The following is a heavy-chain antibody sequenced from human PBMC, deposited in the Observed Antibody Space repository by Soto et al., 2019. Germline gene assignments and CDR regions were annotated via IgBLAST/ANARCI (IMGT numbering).Heavy chain of an antibody. J-gene: IGHJ6*02. CDR2: IIPIFGTA. Sequence: QVQLVQSGAEVKKPGSSVKVSCKASGGTFSSYAISWVRQAPGQGLEWMGGIIPIFGTANYAQPFQARGTVTXXXSXXTATMELGSMRSEATAVYYCATRGVRSFYIYVMDVWGQGTTVTASS. V-gene: IGHV1-69*05. CDR1: GGTFSSYA. D-gene: IGHD1-1*01. CDR3: ATRGVRSFYIYVMDV.